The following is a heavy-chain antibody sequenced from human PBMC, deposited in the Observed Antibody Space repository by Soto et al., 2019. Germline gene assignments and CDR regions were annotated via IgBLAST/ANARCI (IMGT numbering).Heavy chain of an antibody. Sequence: GGSLRLSCAASGFTFSNELMSWVRQAPGKGLEWVSGISGSGTNTYYADSVKGRFTISRDNSKNTLYLQMNSLTAADTAIYYCPKVAPSLKFYDSWGPGTQLT. V-gene: IGHV3-23*01. CDR1: GFTFSNEL. J-gene: IGHJ4*02. CDR2: ISGSGTNT. CDR3: PKVAPSLKFYDS.